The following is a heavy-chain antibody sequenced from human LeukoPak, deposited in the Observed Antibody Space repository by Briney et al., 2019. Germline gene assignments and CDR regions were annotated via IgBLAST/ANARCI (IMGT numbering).Heavy chain of an antibody. CDR2: INPTGGST. D-gene: IGHD6-6*01. J-gene: IGHJ4*02. V-gene: IGHV1-46*01. Sequence: ASVKVSCKASGHTFPSYFMHWVRQAPGQGLEWMGIINPTGGSTTYAQKFQGRVTMTRDTSTSTVYMELSSLRSDDTAVYYCARTAARRFDYWGQGTLVTVSS. CDR1: GHTFPSYF. CDR3: ARTAARRFDY.